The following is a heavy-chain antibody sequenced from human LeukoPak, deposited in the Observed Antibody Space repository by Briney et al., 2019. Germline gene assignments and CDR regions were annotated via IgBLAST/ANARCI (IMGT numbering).Heavy chain of an antibody. CDR1: GVTVSSQY. CDR2: IYGVDGT. V-gene: IGHV3-53*01. J-gene: IGHJ4*02. CDR3: ASDLIY. Sequence: GGPLRLSCAASGVTVSSQYMNWVRRAPGKGLEWVSVIYGVDGTSYADSVKGRFTISRDNSKNTVYLQMNSLRAEDTAVYYCASDLIYWGQGTLVTVSS.